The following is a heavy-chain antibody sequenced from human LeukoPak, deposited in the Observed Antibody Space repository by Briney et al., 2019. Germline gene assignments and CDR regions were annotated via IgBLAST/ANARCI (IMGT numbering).Heavy chain of an antibody. V-gene: IGHV3-30*18. D-gene: IGHD4-17*01. CDR1: GFTFSSYG. Sequence: GGSLRLSCAASGFTFSSYGMHWVRQAPGKGLEWVAVISYDGSNKYYADSVKGRFTISRDNSKNTLYLQMNSLRAEDTAVYYCAKDKRDTVTTWNPLDYWGQGTLVTVSS. CDR3: AKDKRDTVTTWNPLDY. CDR2: ISYDGSNK. J-gene: IGHJ4*02.